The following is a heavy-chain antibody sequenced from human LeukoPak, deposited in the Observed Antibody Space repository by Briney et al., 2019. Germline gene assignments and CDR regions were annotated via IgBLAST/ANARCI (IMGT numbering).Heavy chain of an antibody. CDR2: ISSNGGMT. Sequence: GGSLRLSCAASAFSFSTCAMHWVRQPPGQGLEWVSTISSNGGMTFYSHSVKGRFSISRDNSKSILYLQMSSLRGEDTAVYYCAGDSDVEPRNGFDIRGQGTMATVSS. V-gene: IGHV3-23*01. J-gene: IGHJ3*02. CDR3: AGDSDVEPRNGFDI. CDR1: AFSFSTCA. D-gene: IGHD1-1*01.